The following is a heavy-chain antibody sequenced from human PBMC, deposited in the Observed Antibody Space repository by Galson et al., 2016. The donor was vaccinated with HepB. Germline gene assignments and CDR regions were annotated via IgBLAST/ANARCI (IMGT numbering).Heavy chain of an antibody. V-gene: IGHV3-23*01. Sequence: SLRLSCAASGFTFSTYPMAWVRQSPGKGLEWVSTIGANGFTHYANSVKDRFTISRDNSRNTLDLQMNSLTAEDTAVYYCAREGHTSDHCGDFDSWGQGTLVTVSS. CDR3: AREGHTSDHCGDFDS. D-gene: IGHD6-19*01. CDR2: IGANGFT. CDR1: GFTFSTYP. J-gene: IGHJ4*02.